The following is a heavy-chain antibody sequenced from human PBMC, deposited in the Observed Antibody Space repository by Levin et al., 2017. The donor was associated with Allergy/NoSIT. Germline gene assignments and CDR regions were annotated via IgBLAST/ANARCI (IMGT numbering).Heavy chain of an antibody. V-gene: IGHV3-23*01. CDR1: GFTFSSYA. CDR3: AKGYGSGSYPDY. CDR2: ISGSGGST. Sequence: GESLKISCAASGFTFSSYAMSWVRQAPGKGLEWVSAISGSGGSTYYADSVKGRFTISRDNSKNTLYLQMNSLRAEDTAVYYCAKGYGSGSYPDYWGQGTLVTVSS. J-gene: IGHJ4*02. D-gene: IGHD3-10*01.